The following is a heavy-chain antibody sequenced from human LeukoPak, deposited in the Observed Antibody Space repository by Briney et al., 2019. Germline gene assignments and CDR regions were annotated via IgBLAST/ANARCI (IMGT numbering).Heavy chain of an antibody. CDR1: GSTVSTNY. Sequence: GGSLRLSCAAFGSTVSTNYMSWVRQAPGKGLEWVLIMYPGGGTYYADSLKDRFTISRDNSKNTLYLQMNSLTVEDTAVYYCARTKVLGAPDTDYFDYWGQGTLVTVSS. V-gene: IGHV3-66*01. J-gene: IGHJ4*02. CDR2: MYPGGGT. D-gene: IGHD3-16*01. CDR3: ARTKVLGAPDTDYFDY.